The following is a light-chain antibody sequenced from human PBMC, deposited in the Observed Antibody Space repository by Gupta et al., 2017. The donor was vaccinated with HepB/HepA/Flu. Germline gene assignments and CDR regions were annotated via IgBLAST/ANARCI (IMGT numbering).Light chain of an antibody. V-gene: IGKV3-15*01. CDR2: GAS. CDR3: QQYNNWPAT. J-gene: IGKJ4*01. CDR1: QSVSSN. Sequence: EIVMTQSPATLSVSPGERATLSCRASQSVSSNLAWYQQKPGQAPRLPIYGASTRATGIPARFSGSGSGTEFTLTISSLQSEDFAVYYCQQYNNWPATFGGGTKVEIK.